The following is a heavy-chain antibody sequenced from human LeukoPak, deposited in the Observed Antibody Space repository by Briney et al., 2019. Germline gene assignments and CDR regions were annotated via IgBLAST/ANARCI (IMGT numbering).Heavy chain of an antibody. Sequence: GGSLRLSCAASGFTFSSYGMNWVRQAPGKGLEWVSYISSSSSTIYYADSVKGRFTISRDNSKNTLYLQMNSLRAEDTAVYYCAKVSRGSDWYYYDSSGYYYFDYWGQGTLVTVSS. CDR3: AKVSRGSDWYYYDSSGYYYFDY. J-gene: IGHJ4*02. V-gene: IGHV3-48*01. CDR2: ISSSSSTI. CDR1: GFTFSSYG. D-gene: IGHD3-22*01.